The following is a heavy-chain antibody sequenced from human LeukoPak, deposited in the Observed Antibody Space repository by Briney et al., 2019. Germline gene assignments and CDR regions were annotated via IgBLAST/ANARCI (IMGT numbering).Heavy chain of an antibody. CDR1: GGSISSSSYY. D-gene: IGHD6-13*01. V-gene: IGHV4-39*07. Sequence: PSETLPLTCTVSGGSISSSSYYWGWIRQPPGKGLEWFGSIYYSGSTYYNPSLKSRVTISVDTSKNQFSLKLSSVTAADTAVYYCACIIAAAGSLYNWFDPWGQGTLVTVSS. CDR2: IYYSGST. CDR3: ACIIAAAGSLYNWFDP. J-gene: IGHJ5*02.